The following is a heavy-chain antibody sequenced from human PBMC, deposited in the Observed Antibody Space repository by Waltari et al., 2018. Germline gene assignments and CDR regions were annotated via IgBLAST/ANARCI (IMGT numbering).Heavy chain of an antibody. D-gene: IGHD2-21*02. J-gene: IGHJ4*02. CDR2: ITGDGSGT. CDR1: GFTFGTYW. V-gene: IGHV3-74*03. CDR3: ARYVVVTAGDY. Sequence: EVQLVESGGGLVQPGGSLRLPCEASGFTFGTYWVHWVRQAPGKGLGWVGRITGDGSGTTYAASVKGRFTISRDNVKNTLFLQMNSLRDEDTAVYYCARYVVVTAGDYWGQGALVTVSS.